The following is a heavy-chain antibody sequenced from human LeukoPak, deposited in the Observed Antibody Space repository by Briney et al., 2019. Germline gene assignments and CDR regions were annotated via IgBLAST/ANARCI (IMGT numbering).Heavy chain of an antibody. Sequence: GGSLRLSCAASGFTFSSYGMSWVRQAPGKGLKWVSAISGSGGSTYYADSVKGRFTISRDNSKNTLYLQMNSLRAEDTAVYYCAKKEGVLPMIGGQGTLVTVSS. V-gene: IGHV3-23*01. CDR3: AKKEGVLPMI. D-gene: IGHD3-10*01. CDR1: GFTFSSYG. CDR2: ISGSGGST. J-gene: IGHJ4*02.